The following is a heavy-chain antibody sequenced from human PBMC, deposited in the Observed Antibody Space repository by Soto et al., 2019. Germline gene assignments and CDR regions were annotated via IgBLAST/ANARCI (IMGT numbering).Heavy chain of an antibody. CDR1: GYTFTSYA. CDR3: ARGEGSGSNALGH. Sequence: ASVKVSCKASGYTFTSYAMHWVRQAPGQRLEWMGWINAGNGNTKYSQKFQDRFTISRDNAKNTVFLEMNSLRPEDTAVYFCARGEGSGSNALGHWGQGTLVTVSS. D-gene: IGHD3-16*01. CDR2: INAGNGNT. J-gene: IGHJ4*02. V-gene: IGHV1-3*01.